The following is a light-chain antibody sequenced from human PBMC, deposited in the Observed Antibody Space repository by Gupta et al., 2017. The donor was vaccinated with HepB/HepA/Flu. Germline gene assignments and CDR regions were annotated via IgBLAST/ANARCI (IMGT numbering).Light chain of an antibody. V-gene: IGLV2-14*03. Sequence: QSALTQLASVSGSPGQSITISCTGTSSDVGRYNYVSWYQQHPGKAPILIIYDVSNRPSGVSNRFSGSKSGNTASLTISGLQAEDEADYYCSSYTSSSTPVVFGGGTKLTVL. CDR3: SSYTSSSTPVV. CDR1: SSDVGRYNY. CDR2: DVS. J-gene: IGLJ2*01.